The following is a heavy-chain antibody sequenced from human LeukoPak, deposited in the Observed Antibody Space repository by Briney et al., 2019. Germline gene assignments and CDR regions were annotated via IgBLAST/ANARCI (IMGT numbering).Heavy chain of an antibody. CDR3: ASINPTIDYSLDY. CDR2: IYYSGST. D-gene: IGHD4-11*01. J-gene: IGHJ4*02. V-gene: IGHV4-39*01. CDR1: GGSISSSSYY. Sequence: AETLSLTCTVSGGSISSSSYYWGWIRQPPGKGLEWIGSIYYSGSTYYNPSLKSRVTISVDTSKNLFSLKLSSLTAADTAVYYCASINPTIDYSLDYWGQGTLVTVSS.